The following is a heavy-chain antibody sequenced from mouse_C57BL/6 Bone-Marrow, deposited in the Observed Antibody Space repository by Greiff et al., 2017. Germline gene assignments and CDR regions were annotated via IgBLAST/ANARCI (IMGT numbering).Heavy chain of an antibody. CDR3: ARNYYGSSRDY. CDR2: ISSGSSTI. D-gene: IGHD1-1*01. Sequence: DVKLQESGGGLVKPGGSLKLSCAASGFTFSDYGMHWVRQAPEKGLGWVAYISSGSSTIYYADTVKGRFTISRDNAKNTLFLQMTSLRSEDPALYYCARNYYGSSRDYWGQGTTLTVSS. CDR1: GFTFSDYG. V-gene: IGHV5-17*01. J-gene: IGHJ2*01.